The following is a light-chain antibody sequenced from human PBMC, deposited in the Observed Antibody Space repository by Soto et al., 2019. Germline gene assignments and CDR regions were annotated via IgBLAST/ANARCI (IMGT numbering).Light chain of an antibody. CDR1: RSGVSSN. J-gene: IGKJ1*01. CDR3: QQYGSSPWT. CDR2: DAS. Sequence: VLTPCPDTLSLSPGERDSLSCGGGRSGVSSNLAWYQQKPGLAPRLLIYDASTRATGIPARFSGSGSGTDFTLTISRLEPEDFAVYYCQQYGSSPWTFGQGTKV. V-gene: IGKV3D-20*01.